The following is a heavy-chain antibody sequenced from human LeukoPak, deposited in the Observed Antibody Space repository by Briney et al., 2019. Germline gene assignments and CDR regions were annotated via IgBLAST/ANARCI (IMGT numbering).Heavy chain of an antibody. D-gene: IGHD3-10*01. CDR2: IYHSGAT. CDR3: ARDRRRVLLWFGESHSYYGMDV. J-gene: IGHJ6*02. V-gene: IGHV4-59*11. CDR1: GGSIGSHY. Sequence: PSETLSLTCSVSGGSIGSHYWNWIRQSPGKELEWIGCIYHSGATVYNPSLRRRVAMSIDTSNNQFSLKMSSVTAADTAVYYCARDRRRVLLWFGESHSYYGMDVWGQGTTVTVSS.